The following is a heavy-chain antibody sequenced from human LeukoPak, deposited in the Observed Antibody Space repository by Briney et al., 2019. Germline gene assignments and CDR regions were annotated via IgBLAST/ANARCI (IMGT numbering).Heavy chain of an antibody. CDR3: AKEPYYYDSSGYPSFFDY. V-gene: IGHV3-23*01. Sequence: PGASLRLSCAASGFTFSSYAMSWVRQAPGKGLEWVSAISGSGGSTYYADSMKGRLTISRDNSKNTLYLQMNSLRAEDTAVYYCAKEPYYYDSSGYPSFFDYWGQGTLVTVSS. J-gene: IGHJ4*02. CDR1: GFTFSSYA. CDR2: ISGSGGST. D-gene: IGHD3-22*01.